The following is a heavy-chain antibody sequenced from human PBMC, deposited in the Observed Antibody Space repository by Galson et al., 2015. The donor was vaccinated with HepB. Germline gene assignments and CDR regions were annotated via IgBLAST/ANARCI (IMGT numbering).Heavy chain of an antibody. CDR3: ARDAMGRGSGSYSAFDY. CDR1: GSNFNTYT. J-gene: IGHJ4*02. Sequence: SLRLSCAASGSNFNTYTMHWVRQAPGKGLEWVSTISSAGSSQYYPDSVKGRFTVPRDNSKNMMYLQVDSLRAEDTAVFYCARDAMGRGSGSYSAFDYWGQGILVTVSS. CDR2: ISSAGSSQ. D-gene: IGHD1-26*01. V-gene: IGHV3-30-3*01.